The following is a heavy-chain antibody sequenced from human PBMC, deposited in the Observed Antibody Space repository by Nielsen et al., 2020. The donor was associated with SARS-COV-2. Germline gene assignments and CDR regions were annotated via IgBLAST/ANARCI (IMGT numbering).Heavy chain of an antibody. D-gene: IGHD2-2*01. V-gene: IGHV1-3*01. CDR2: INAGNGNT. J-gene: IGHJ6*02. CDR3: ARVRCSSTSCYSPDTYGMDV. Sequence: WVRQAPGQRLEWMGWINAGNGNTNYSQKFQGRVTITRDTSASTAYMELSSLRSEDTAVYYCARVRCSSTSCYSPDTYGMDVWGQGTTVTVSS.